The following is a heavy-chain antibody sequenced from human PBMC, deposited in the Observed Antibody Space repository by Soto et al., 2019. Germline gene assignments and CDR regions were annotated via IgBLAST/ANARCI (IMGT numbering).Heavy chain of an antibody. D-gene: IGHD3-10*01. Sequence: TGPTLVNPTQTLTLTCTFSGFSLSTSGMCVSWIRQPPGKALEWLARIDWDVDKYYSTSLKTRLTISKDTSKNQVVLTMTNMEPVDTATYYCARIWRLWFGEFTYYYGMDVWGQGTTVTVSS. CDR3: ARIWRLWFGEFTYYYGMDV. CDR1: GFSLSTSGMC. J-gene: IGHJ6*02. CDR2: IDWDVDK. V-gene: IGHV2-70*11.